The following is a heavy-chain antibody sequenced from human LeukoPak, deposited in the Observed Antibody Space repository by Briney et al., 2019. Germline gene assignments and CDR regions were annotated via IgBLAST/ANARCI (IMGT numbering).Heavy chain of an antibody. CDR2: IDPSDSYT. CDR1: GYHFTSYW. V-gene: IGHV5-10-1*01. Sequence: GGALEISRKGSGYHFTSYWIGRGRQMPGKGPGGVGRIDPSDSYTNYSPSFQGHVTISADKSISTAYLQWGSLKASDTAMYYCARHPGSSSIDYWGQGTLVTVSS. CDR3: ARHPGSSSIDY. J-gene: IGHJ4*02. D-gene: IGHD6-6*01.